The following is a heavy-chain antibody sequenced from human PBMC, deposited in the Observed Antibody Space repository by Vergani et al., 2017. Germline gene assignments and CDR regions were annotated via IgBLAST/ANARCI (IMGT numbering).Heavy chain of an antibody. CDR3: ARDSSSWYVVYYYYGMDV. D-gene: IGHD6-13*01. CDR2: IIPILGIA. CDR1: GGTFSSYT. V-gene: IGHV1-69*08. Sequence: QVQLVQSGAEVKKPGSSVKVSCKASGGTFSSYTISWVRQAPGQGLEWMGRIIPILGIANYAQKFQGRVTMTRDTSISTAYMELSRLRSDDTAVYYCARDSSSWYVVYYYYGMDVWGQGP. J-gene: IGHJ6*02.